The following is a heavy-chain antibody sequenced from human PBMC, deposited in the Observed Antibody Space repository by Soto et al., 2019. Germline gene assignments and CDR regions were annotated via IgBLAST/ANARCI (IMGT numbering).Heavy chain of an antibody. Sequence: SETLSLTCAVSGGSISSGGYSWSWIRQPPGKGLEWIGYIYHSGSTYYNPSLKSRVTISVDRSKNQFSLKLSSVTAADTAVYYCARPGMRYSSSWGPTFYNWFDPGGQGTLVTVSS. CDR3: ARPGMRYSSSWGPTFYNWFDP. CDR1: GGSISSGGYS. V-gene: IGHV4-30-2*01. CDR2: IYHSGST. J-gene: IGHJ5*02. D-gene: IGHD6-6*01.